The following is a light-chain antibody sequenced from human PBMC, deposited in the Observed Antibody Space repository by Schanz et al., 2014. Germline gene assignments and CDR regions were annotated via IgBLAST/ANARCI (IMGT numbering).Light chain of an antibody. CDR2: EAS. V-gene: IGKV3-11*01. CDR3: QQRHTWPLT. Sequence: EIVLTQSPATLSLSPGERATLSCRASQTVNTYLAWYQQKPGQAPRLLIYEASNRATGIPARFSGSGSGTDFTLTISSLEPEDFAVYFCQQRHTWPLTFGQGTRLDIK. CDR1: QTVNTY. J-gene: IGKJ5*01.